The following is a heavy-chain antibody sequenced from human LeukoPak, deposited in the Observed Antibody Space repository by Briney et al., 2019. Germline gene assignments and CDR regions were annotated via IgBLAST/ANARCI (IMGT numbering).Heavy chain of an antibody. Sequence: VASVKVSCKASGYTFTSYGISWVRQAPGQGLEWMGWISAYNGNTNYAQKLQGRVTMTTDTSTSTAYMELRSLRSDDTAVYYCARDPMGATSMDGDYWGQGTLVTVSS. CDR2: ISAYNGNT. J-gene: IGHJ4*02. D-gene: IGHD1-26*01. CDR1: GYTFTSYG. V-gene: IGHV1-18*01. CDR3: ARDPMGATSMDGDY.